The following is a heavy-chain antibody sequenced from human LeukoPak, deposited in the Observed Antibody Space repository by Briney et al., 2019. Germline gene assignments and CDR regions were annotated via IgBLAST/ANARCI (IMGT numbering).Heavy chain of an antibody. V-gene: IGHV1-3*01. D-gene: IGHD3-3*01. Sequence: ASVKVSCKASGYTFTSYAMHWVRQAPGQRLEWMGWINAGNGNTKYSQKFQGRVTITRDTSASTAYMELSSLRSEDTAVYYCAREGPRLVGRFYYYYGMDVRGQGTTVTVSS. J-gene: IGHJ6*02. CDR2: INAGNGNT. CDR3: AREGPRLVGRFYYYYGMDV. CDR1: GYTFTSYA.